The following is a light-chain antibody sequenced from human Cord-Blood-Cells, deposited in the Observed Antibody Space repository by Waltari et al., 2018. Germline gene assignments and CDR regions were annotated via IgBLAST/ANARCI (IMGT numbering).Light chain of an antibody. V-gene: IGKV3-20*01. CDR1: QSVSSSY. Sequence: EIVLTQSPGTLSLSPGERATLSCRASQSVSSSYLACYQQKPGQAPSLLLYGAASRPTSIPDRFSGSGSGTDFTLTISRLEPEDFAVYYCQQYGSSPLTFGPGTKVDIK. CDR2: GAA. J-gene: IGKJ3*01. CDR3: QQYGSSPLT.